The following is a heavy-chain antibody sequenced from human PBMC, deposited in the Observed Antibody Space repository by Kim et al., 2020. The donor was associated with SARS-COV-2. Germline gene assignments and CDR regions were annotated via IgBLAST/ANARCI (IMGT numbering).Heavy chain of an antibody. CDR2: VYYSGIT. V-gene: IGHV4-59*01. J-gene: IGHJ4*02. D-gene: IGHD6-13*01. Sequence: SETLSLTCSVSGGSMNSFYLSWIRQSPGQGLEWIGYVYYSGITKYNRSLRSRVTISIDMSKNQFSLNLRSVTAADSAVYYCARGFYTNSWYPNLDYWGQG. CDR1: GGSMNSFY. CDR3: ARGFYTNSWYPNLDY.